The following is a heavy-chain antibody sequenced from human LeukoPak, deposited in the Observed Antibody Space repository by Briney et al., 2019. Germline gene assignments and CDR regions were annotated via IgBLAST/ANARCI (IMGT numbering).Heavy chain of an antibody. V-gene: IGHV1-69*13. Sequence: ASVKVSCKASGGTFSSYAISWVRQAPGQGLEWMGGIIPIFGTANYAQKFQGRVTITADESTSTAYMELSSLRSEDTAVYYCARAGYSSGWYDSGDAFDIWGQGTMVTVSS. J-gene: IGHJ3*02. CDR1: GGTFSSYA. CDR3: ARAGYSSGWYDSGDAFDI. D-gene: IGHD6-19*01. CDR2: IIPIFGTA.